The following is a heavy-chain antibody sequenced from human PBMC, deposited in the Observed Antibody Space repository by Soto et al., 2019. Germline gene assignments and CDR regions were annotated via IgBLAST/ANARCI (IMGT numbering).Heavy chain of an antibody. Sequence: QVQLQESGPGLVKPSQTLSLTCTVSGGSISSGGYYWSWIRQHPGKGLEWIGYIYYSGSTYYNPSLKSRVTISVDTSKNQFSLKLSSVTAADTAVYYCAREVVIGLHDAFDIWGQGTMVTVSS. CDR3: AREVVIGLHDAFDI. D-gene: IGHD3-22*01. V-gene: IGHV4-31*03. CDR2: IYYSGST. J-gene: IGHJ3*02. CDR1: GGSISSGGYY.